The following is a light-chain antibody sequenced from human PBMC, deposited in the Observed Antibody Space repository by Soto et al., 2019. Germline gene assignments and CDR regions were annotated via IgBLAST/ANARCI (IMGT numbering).Light chain of an antibody. CDR2: GAY. V-gene: IGKV3-20*01. CDR1: QAVYSSL. J-gene: IGKJ5*01. Sequence: EALLRRSXGNPSLSPVYVSHLSVIATQAVYSSLLAWYQQKPGRANRLLIYGAYSRATGIKDRFSGSGSGTDFTLRISRMEVEDFAVYHCQKYGNAQITLGNGTRREL. CDR3: QKYGNAQIT.